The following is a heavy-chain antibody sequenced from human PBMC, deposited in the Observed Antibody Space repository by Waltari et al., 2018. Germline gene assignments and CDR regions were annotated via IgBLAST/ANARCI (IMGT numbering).Heavy chain of an antibody. CDR2: INAGNGNT. Sequence: QVQLVQSGAEVKKPGASVKVSCKASGYTFTSYAMHWVRQAPGQRLEWMGWINAGNGNTKYSQKFQGRVTITRDTSASTAYMELSSLRSEDTAVYYCAREANLYCSGGSCYEAHFDYWGQGTLVTVSS. D-gene: IGHD2-15*01. J-gene: IGHJ4*02. V-gene: IGHV1-3*01. CDR3: AREANLYCSGGSCYEAHFDY. CDR1: GYTFTSYA.